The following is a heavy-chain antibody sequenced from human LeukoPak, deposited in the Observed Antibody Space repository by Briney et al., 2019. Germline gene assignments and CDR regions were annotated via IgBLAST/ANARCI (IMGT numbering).Heavy chain of an antibody. D-gene: IGHD3-22*01. Sequence: EASVKVSCKASGYTFTSYGISWVRQAPGQGLEWMGWISAYNGNTNYAQKLQGRVTMTTDTSTSTAYMELRSLRSDDTAVYYCARGNNYYDSNGYQNYWGQGTLVTVSS. CDR3: ARGNNYYDSNGYQNY. J-gene: IGHJ4*02. CDR1: GYTFTSYG. CDR2: ISAYNGNT. V-gene: IGHV1-18*01.